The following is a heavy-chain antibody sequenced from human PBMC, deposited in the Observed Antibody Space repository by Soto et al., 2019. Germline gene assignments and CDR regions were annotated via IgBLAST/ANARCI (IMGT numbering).Heavy chain of an antibody. J-gene: IGHJ4*02. CDR1: GFTFSDYT. CDR2: ILADFNT. CDR3: ARRVEGYFEY. V-gene: IGHV3-23*03. Sequence: EVQLLESGGGLVRPGGSLTLSCAASGFTFSDYTMTWVRQAPGKALECISVILADFNTYYAGSERGRFTISRDNSKNTLSLEMDSLTAEDTAVYYCARRVEGYFEYWGQGALVTVSS.